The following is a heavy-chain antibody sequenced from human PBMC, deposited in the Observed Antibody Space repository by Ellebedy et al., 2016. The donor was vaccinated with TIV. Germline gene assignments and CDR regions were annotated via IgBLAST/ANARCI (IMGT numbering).Heavy chain of an antibody. CDR2: INHSGST. Sequence: SETLSLXCVVYGGSLSDYYWRWIRQPPGKGLEWIGEINHSGSTNYNPSLKSRVTISVDTSKNQFSLRLSSVTAADTAIYYCARMRSYGFSTPVYWGQGTLVTVSS. CDR1: GGSLSDYY. D-gene: IGHD3-16*01. V-gene: IGHV4-34*01. J-gene: IGHJ4*02. CDR3: ARMRSYGFSTPVY.